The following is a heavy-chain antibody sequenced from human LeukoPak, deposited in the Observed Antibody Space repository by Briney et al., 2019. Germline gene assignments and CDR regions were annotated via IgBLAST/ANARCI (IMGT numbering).Heavy chain of an antibody. Sequence: ASVKVSCKASGYTFTSYDINWVRQATGQGLEWMGWMNPNSGNTGYAQKFQGRVTITRNTSISTAYMELSSLRSEDTAVYYCARGATGEPDMDYWGQGTLVTVSS. CDR1: GYTFTSYD. J-gene: IGHJ4*02. D-gene: IGHD3-16*01. CDR2: MNPNSGNT. CDR3: ARGATGEPDMDY. V-gene: IGHV1-8*03.